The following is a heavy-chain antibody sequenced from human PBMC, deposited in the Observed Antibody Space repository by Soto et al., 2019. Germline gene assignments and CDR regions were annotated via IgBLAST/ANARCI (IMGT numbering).Heavy chain of an antibody. V-gene: IGHV3-30*18. D-gene: IGHD1-7*01. CDR1: GFTFSSYG. CDR3: AKAPFGYTGNSGGFPRYFDY. CDR2: ISYDGSNK. J-gene: IGHJ4*02. Sequence: GGSLXLSCAASGFTFSSYGMHWVRQAPGKGLEWVAVISYDGSNKYYADSVKGRFTISRDNSKNTLYLQTNSLRAEDTAVYYCAKAPFGYTGNSGGFPRYFDYWGQGTRVTVSS.